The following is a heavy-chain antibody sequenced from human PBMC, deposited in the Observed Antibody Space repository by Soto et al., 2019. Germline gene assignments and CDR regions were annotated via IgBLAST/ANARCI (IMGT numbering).Heavy chain of an antibody. CDR2: MNPNSGNT. D-gene: IGHD3-10*01. V-gene: IGHV1-8*01. CDR3: ARYAEGSGSYFGDH. Sequence: QVQLVQSGAEVKKPGTSVKVSCKASGYTFTNYDINWVRQATGQGLEWMGWMNPNSGNTGYAQKFQGRVTMTRNTSINTFFMELSSLTSEDTAIYYCARYAEGSGSYFGDHWGQGTLVTVSS. CDR1: GYTFTNYD. J-gene: IGHJ4*02.